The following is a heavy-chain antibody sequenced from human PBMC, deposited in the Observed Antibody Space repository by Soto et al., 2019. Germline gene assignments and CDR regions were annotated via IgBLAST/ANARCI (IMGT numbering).Heavy chain of an antibody. CDR1: GFTFNNYA. J-gene: IGHJ4*02. CDR3: ARDKDGSGSYDPVDY. Sequence: PGGSLRLSCAASGFTFNNYAMNWVRQAPGMGLEWVATISNTGGGTYYADSVKGRFTISRDNSKNTLYLQMSSLRAEDTAVYYCARDKDGSGSYDPVDYWGQGTLVTVSS. D-gene: IGHD3-10*01. CDR2: ISNTGGGT. V-gene: IGHV3-23*01.